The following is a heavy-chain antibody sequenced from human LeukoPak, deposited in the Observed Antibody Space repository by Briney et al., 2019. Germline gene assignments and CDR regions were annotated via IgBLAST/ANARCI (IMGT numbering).Heavy chain of an antibody. CDR2: ISGSGGDT. CDR3: AKDRDIAVAGTDLFYFDY. Sequence: PGRSLRLSCAASGFTFSSYAMSWVRQAPGKGLEWVSAISGSGGDTYYADSVKGRFTISRDNSKNTLYLQMNSLRAEDTAVYYCAKDRDIAVAGTDLFYFDYWGQGTLVTVSS. J-gene: IGHJ4*02. V-gene: IGHV3-23*01. D-gene: IGHD6-19*01. CDR1: GFTFSSYA.